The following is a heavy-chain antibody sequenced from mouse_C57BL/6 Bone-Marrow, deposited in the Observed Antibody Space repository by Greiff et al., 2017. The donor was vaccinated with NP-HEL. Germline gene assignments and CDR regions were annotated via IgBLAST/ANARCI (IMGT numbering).Heavy chain of an antibody. CDR2: IYPGSGNT. V-gene: IGHV1-66*01. J-gene: IGHJ2*01. CDR3: ARGNYGSSYD. CDR1: GYSFTSYY. D-gene: IGHD1-1*01. Sequence: VQLQESGPELVKPGASVKISCKASGYSFTSYYIHWVKQRPGQGLEWIGWIYPGSGNTKYNEKFKGKATLTADTSSSTAYMQLSSLTSEDSAVYYCARGNYGSSYDWGQGTTLTVSS.